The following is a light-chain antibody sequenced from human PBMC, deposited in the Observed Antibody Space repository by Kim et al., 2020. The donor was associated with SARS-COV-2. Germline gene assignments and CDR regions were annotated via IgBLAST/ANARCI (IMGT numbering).Light chain of an antibody. CDR3: QHRKNWPLT. CDR1: QSVSSY. V-gene: IGKV3-11*01. CDR2: DAF. J-gene: IGKJ4*01. Sequence: LSPGERATLSCRASQSVSSYLAWYQQKPGQAPRLLIYDAFNRANGVPARFSGSGSGTDFTLTISSLEPEDFAVYYCQHRKNWPLTFGGGTKVDIK.